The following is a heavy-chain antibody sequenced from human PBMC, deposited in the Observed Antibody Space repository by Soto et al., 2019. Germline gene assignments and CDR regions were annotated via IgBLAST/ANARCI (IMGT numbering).Heavy chain of an antibody. CDR3: AATNSGYDYPFDY. D-gene: IGHD5-12*01. CDR1: GGSISSYY. Sequence: SETLSLTCTVSGGSISSYYWSWIRQPPGKGLEWIGYIYYSGSTNYNPSLKSRVTISVDTSKNQFSLKLSSVTAADTAVYYCAATNSGYDYPFDYWGQGTLVTVS. CDR2: IYYSGST. J-gene: IGHJ4*02. V-gene: IGHV4-59*01.